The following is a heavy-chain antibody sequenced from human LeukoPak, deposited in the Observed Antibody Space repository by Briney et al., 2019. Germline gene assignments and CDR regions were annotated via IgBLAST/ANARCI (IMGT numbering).Heavy chain of an antibody. CDR3: ASLYYDFWSGYYGYAFDI. D-gene: IGHD3-3*01. J-gene: IGHJ3*02. Sequence: PSETLSLTCAVYGGSFSGYYWSWIRQPPGKGLEWIGEINHSGSTNYNPSLKSRVTISVDTSKNQFSLKLSSVTAADTAVYYCASLYYDFWSGYYGYAFDIWGQGTMVTVSS. CDR2: INHSGST. V-gene: IGHV4-34*01. CDR1: GGSFSGYY.